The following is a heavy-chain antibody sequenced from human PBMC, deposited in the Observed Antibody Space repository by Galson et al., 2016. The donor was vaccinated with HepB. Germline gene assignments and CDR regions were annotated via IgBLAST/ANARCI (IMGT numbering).Heavy chain of an antibody. Sequence: SLRLSCAASGFSFSNSWMTWARQTPGKALERVTNIGQDESHKYYVASVWGRFTISRDNAKNSLYLQMNTLRAEDTAVYYCARDRGWQQFDFWGQGTPVTVSS. CDR1: GFSFSNSW. J-gene: IGHJ4*02. CDR2: IGQDESHK. D-gene: IGHD5-24*01. CDR3: ARDRGWQQFDF. V-gene: IGHV3-7*04.